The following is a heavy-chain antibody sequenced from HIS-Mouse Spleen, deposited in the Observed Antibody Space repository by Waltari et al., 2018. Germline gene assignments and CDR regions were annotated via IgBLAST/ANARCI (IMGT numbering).Heavy chain of an antibody. CDR1: AGSISSSSYY. D-gene: IGHD6-13*01. Sequence: QLPLQESGPGLVKPSETLSLTCTVSAGSISSSSYYWGWNRQPHGKGLDWIGSIYYSGSTYYNPSLKSRVTISVDTSKNQFSLKLSSVTAADTAVYYCAREIPYSSSWYDWYFDLWGRGTLVTVSS. V-gene: IGHV4-39*07. CDR3: AREIPYSSSWYDWYFDL. CDR2: IYYSGST. J-gene: IGHJ2*01.